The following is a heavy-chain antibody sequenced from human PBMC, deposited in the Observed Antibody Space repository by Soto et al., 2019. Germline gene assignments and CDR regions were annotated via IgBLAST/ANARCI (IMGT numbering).Heavy chain of an antibody. D-gene: IGHD6-6*01. CDR2: IYYSGST. Sequence: TLSLTCTVSGGSISSGDYYWSWIRQPPGKGLEWIGYIYYSGSTYYNPSLKSRITISVDTSKNQFSLKLSSVTAADTAVYYCARERPDGARLDPWGQGTLVTVS. CDR3: ARERPDGARLDP. J-gene: IGHJ5*02. CDR1: GGSISSGDYY. V-gene: IGHV4-30-4*01.